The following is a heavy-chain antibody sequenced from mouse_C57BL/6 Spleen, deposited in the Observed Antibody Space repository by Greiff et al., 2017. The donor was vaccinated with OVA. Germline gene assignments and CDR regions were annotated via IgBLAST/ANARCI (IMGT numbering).Heavy chain of an antibody. Sequence: EVKVVESGGGLVQPGGSLSLSCAASGFTFTDYYMSWVRQPPGKALEWLGFIRNKANGYTTEYSASVKGRFTISRDNSQSILYLQMNALRAEDSATYYCAKDGYAYAMDYWGQGTSVTVSS. J-gene: IGHJ4*01. D-gene: IGHD2-2*01. V-gene: IGHV7-3*03. CDR1: GFTFTDYY. CDR2: IRNKANGYTT. CDR3: AKDGYAYAMDY.